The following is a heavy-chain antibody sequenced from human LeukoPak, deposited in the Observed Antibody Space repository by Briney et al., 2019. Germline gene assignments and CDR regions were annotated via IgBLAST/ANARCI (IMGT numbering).Heavy chain of an antibody. D-gene: IGHD2-21*02. J-gene: IGHJ3*02. CDR2: INSDGSST. V-gene: IGHV3-74*01. CDR3: ARVAGQYCGGDCYPDAFDI. Sequence: GGSLRLSCAASGFTFSSYWMHWVRQAPGKGLVWVSRINSDGSSTSYADSVKGRFTISRDNAKNTLYLQMNSLRAEDTAVYYCARVAGQYCGGDCYPDAFDIWGQGTMVTVSS. CDR1: GFTFSSYW.